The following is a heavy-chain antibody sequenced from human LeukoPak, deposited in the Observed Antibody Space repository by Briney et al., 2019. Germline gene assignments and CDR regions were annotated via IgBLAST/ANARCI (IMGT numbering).Heavy chain of an antibody. CDR2: ISGSGGTT. CDR1: VFTFSSYA. V-gene: IGHV3-23*01. J-gene: IGHJ5*02. CDR3: AKELGIAVAGTFYT. Sequence: GGSLRLSCAASVFTFSSYAMSWVRQAPGKGRERGSAISGSGGTTYYADSVTGRFTISRDNYKSTLYLQMNSLRAEDTAVYYCAKELGIAVAGTFYTWGQGTLVTVSS. D-gene: IGHD6-19*01.